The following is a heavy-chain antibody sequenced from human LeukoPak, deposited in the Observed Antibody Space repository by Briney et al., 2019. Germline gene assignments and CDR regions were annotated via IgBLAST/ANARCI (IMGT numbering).Heavy chain of an antibody. Sequence: GGSLRLSCAASGFTFSNAWMNWVRQAPGKGLEWVGRIKSKTDGGTTDYAAPVKGRFTISRDDSKNTLYLQMNSLKTEDTAVYYCTTDSYYYDSSGYHGAFDIWGQGTMVTVSS. CDR2: IKSKTDGGTT. CDR1: GFTFSNAW. J-gene: IGHJ3*02. D-gene: IGHD3-22*01. CDR3: TTDSYYYDSSGYHGAFDI. V-gene: IGHV3-15*07.